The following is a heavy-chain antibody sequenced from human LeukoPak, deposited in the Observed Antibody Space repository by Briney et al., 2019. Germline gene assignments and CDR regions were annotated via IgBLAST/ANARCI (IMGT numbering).Heavy chain of an antibody. CDR3: ANPELVNVAAAGTNAFDI. CDR1: GFTFSSYA. V-gene: IGHV3-23*01. CDR2: ISGSGGST. D-gene: IGHD6-13*01. J-gene: IGHJ3*02. Sequence: GGSLRLSCAASGFTFSSYAMSWVRQAPGKGLEWVSAISGSGGSTYYADSVKGRFTISRDNSKNTLYLQMNSLRAEDTAVYYCANPELVNVAAAGTNAFDIWGQGTMVTVSS.